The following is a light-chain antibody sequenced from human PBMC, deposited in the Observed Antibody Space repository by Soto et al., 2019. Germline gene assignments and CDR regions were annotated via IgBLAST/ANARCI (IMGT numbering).Light chain of an antibody. J-gene: IGKJ4*01. Sequence: IVMTQYPATLSVAPGERVTFSCRASQGVSRKLAWYQHKPGQAPRLLISGASTGATGIPARFSGSGSGTEFTLTISSLQSEDCAIYYCQQYHTWPITFGGGTKVDI. CDR2: GAS. V-gene: IGKV3-15*01. CDR1: QGVSRK. CDR3: QQYHTWPIT.